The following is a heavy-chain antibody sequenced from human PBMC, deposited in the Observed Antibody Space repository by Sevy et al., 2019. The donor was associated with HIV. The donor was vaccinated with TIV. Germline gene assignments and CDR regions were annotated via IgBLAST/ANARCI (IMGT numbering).Heavy chain of an antibody. CDR1: GFTFNIYS. CDR3: AREGCTKPHDY. D-gene: IGHD2-8*01. J-gene: IGHJ4*02. V-gene: IGHV3-23*01. CDR2: LSFGCGKI. Sequence: GGSLRLSCAASGFTFNIYSMSWVRQTPEKGLEWVASLSFGCGKINHADSVKGRFTMSRDDSKNAVYLQMNNLRVEDTAIYYCAREGCTKPHDYWGQGTLVTVSS.